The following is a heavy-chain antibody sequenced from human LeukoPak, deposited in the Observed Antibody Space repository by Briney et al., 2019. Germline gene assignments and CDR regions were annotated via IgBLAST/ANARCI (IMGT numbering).Heavy chain of an antibody. CDR1: GFTFSGSA. CDR2: IRGKANSYAT. J-gene: IGHJ4*02. D-gene: IGHD4/OR15-4a*01. CDR3: TRLDYGGSYTPLDY. Sequence: GGSLRLSCAASGFTFSGSAMHWVRQASGKGLEWVGRIRGKANSYATAYAASVKGRFTISRDDSKNTAYLQMNSLKTEDTAVYYCTRLDYGGSYTPLDYWGQGTLVTVSS. V-gene: IGHV3-73*01.